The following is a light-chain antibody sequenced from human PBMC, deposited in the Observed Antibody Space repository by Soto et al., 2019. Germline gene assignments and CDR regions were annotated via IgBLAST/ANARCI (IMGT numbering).Light chain of an antibody. V-gene: IGLV2-8*01. CDR1: SSDVGGYNY. J-gene: IGLJ1*01. CDR3: SSYAGSSNV. Sequence: VLTHPPSASGSPGQSFAIACTGTSSDVGGYNYVSWYQQHPGKAPKLMIYEVNKRPSGVPDRFSGSKSGNTASLTVSGLQAEDEADYYCSSYAGSSNVFGTGTKVTVL. CDR2: EVN.